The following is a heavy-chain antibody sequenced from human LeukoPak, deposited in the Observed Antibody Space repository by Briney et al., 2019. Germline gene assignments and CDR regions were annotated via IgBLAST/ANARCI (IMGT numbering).Heavy chain of an antibody. D-gene: IGHD6-19*01. CDR1: GFTFSSYG. V-gene: IGHV3-30*02. Sequence: PGGSLRLSCAASGFTFSSYGMHWVRQAPGKGLEWVAFIRYDGSNKYYADSVKGRFTISRDNSKNTLYLQMNSLRAEDTAVYYCAKSPPPSSGWYDSSLSYFQHWGRGTLVTVSS. J-gene: IGHJ1*01. CDR2: IRYDGSNK. CDR3: AKSPPPSSGWYDSSLSYFQH.